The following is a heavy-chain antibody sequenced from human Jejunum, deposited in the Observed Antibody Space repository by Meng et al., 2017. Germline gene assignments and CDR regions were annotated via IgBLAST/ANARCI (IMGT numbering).Heavy chain of an antibody. CDR3: SKLGPYYFDY. J-gene: IGHJ4*01. CDR1: GFTFRNYG. V-gene: IGHV3-23*01. D-gene: IGHD3-16*01. Sequence: GESLKISCAASGFTFRNYGMSWVRQAPGKGLEWVSSISGSADATYYADSVKGRFTISRDNSKNTLSLQMNSLRAEDTAVYYCSKLGPYYFDYWGHGNRVTGYS. CDR2: ISGSADAT.